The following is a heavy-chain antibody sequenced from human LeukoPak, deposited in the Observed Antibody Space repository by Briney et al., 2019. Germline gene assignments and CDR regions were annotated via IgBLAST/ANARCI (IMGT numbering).Heavy chain of an antibody. V-gene: IGHV3-23*01. Sequence: GGSLRLSCAASGFTFSSYAMSWVRQAPGKGLEWVSAISGSGGSTYYADSVKGRFTISRDNSKNTLYLQMNSLRAEDTAVYYCARDRYGFLSLAIGGMDVWGQGTTVTVSS. CDR1: GFTFSSYA. CDR3: ARDRYGFLSLAIGGMDV. D-gene: IGHD1-1*01. J-gene: IGHJ6*02. CDR2: ISGSGGST.